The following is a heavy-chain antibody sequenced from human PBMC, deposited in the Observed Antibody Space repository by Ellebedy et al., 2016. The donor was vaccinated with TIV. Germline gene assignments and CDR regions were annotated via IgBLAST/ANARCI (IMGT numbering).Heavy chain of an antibody. CDR1: GFIISGDW. CDR2: INPDGSAE. Sequence: GESLKISCAASGFIISGDWMSWVRQAPGNALEWVAHINPDGSAEYYVDSVKGRFTISRDNAKRSLFLQMNSLRVDDTAVYYCVTWGQSYGRWGQGSLVTISS. J-gene: IGHJ4*02. D-gene: IGHD3-16*01. CDR3: VTWGQSYGR. V-gene: IGHV3-7*03.